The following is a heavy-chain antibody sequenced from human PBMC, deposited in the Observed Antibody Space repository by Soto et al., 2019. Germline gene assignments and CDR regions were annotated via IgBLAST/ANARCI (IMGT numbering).Heavy chain of an antibody. CDR1: GGSFSGYY. CDR3: ARDKARGVVASYYYYYGMDV. D-gene: IGHD2-15*01. V-gene: IGHV4-34*01. CDR2: INHSGST. Sequence: SETLSLTCAVYGGSFSGYYWSWIRQPPGKGLEWIGEINHSGSTNYNPSLKSRVTISVDTSKNQFSLKLSSVTAADTAVYYCARDKARGVVASYYYYYGMDVWGQGTTVTVSS. J-gene: IGHJ6*02.